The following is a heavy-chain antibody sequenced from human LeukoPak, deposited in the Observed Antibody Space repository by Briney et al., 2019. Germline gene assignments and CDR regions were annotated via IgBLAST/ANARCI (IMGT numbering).Heavy chain of an antibody. CDR2: SSGSGGTT. Sequence: GGSLRLSCAASGFTFSNYALSWVRQAPGKGLEWVSASSGSGGTTSYADSVKGRFTISRDNSENTLYLQMNSLRADDTAVYYCAKRSGYSSGWYDYWGQGTLVTVSA. D-gene: IGHD6-19*01. J-gene: IGHJ4*02. CDR1: GFTFSNYA. V-gene: IGHV3-23*01. CDR3: AKRSGYSSGWYDY.